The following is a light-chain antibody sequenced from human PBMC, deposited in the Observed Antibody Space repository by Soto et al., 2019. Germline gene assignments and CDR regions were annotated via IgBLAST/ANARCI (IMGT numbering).Light chain of an antibody. CDR3: QQRSNWPPRIT. CDR2: DAS. V-gene: IGKV3-11*01. Sequence: EIVLTQSPATLSLSPGERATLSCRASQSVGSYLAWYQQKPGQAPRLLIYDASTRATGIPARFSGSGSGTDFSLTISSLEPEDFAFYYCQQRSNWPPRITFGGGTKLEIK. J-gene: IGKJ4*01. CDR1: QSVGSY.